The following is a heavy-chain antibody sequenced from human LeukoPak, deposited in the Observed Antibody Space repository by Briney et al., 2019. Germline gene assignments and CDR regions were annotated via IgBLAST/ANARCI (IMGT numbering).Heavy chain of an antibody. V-gene: IGHV3-69-1*01. Sequence: PGGSLRLSCVASGFTFTDHPMNWVRQAPGKGLEWISYIGGDGIAFYADSVKGRFTASKDDARKSMYLQMSSLRVEDTAVYYCAKDRANWAIDDWGQGTQVTVSS. CDR1: GFTFTDHP. J-gene: IGHJ4*02. CDR3: AKDRANWAIDD. CDR2: IGGDGIA. D-gene: IGHD3-16*01.